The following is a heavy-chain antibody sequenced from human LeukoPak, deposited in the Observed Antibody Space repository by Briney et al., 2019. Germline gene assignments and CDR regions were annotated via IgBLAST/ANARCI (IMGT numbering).Heavy chain of an antibody. J-gene: IGHJ4*02. D-gene: IGHD3-22*01. CDR2: ISVYDGNT. CDR1: GYTFTKYG. Sequence: GASVKVSCKTSGYTFTKYGISWVRQAPGQGPEWMGWISVYDGNTNYAQKHQDRLTLTTDTSTDTAHMELRSLRSDDTAVYYGVRARGDSSGYYRYWGQGTLVTVSS. CDR3: VRARGDSSGYYRY. V-gene: IGHV1-18*01.